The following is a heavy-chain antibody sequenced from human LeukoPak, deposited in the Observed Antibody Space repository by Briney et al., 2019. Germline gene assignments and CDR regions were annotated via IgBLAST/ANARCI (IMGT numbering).Heavy chain of an antibody. CDR2: IWYDGGNE. D-gene: IGHD4-23*01. CDR3: AREDYGRNSGDY. CDR1: GFTFSRHG. J-gene: IGHJ4*02. V-gene: IGHV3-33*01. Sequence: GGSLRLSCAASGFTFSRHGMHWVRQAPAKGLEWVAVIWYDGGNEDYADSVKGRFTISRDNPKNILYLQMNSLRAEDTAVYYCAREDYGRNSGDYWGQGTLVTVSS.